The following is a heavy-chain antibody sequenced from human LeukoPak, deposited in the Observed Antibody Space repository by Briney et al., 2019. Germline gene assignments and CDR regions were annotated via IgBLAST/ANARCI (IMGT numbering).Heavy chain of an antibody. CDR1: GYSFTSYW. Sequence: GESLTISCKGSGYSFTSYWIGWVRQMPGKGLEWMGIIYPGDSDTRYSPSFQGQVTISADKSISTAYLQWSSLKASDTAMCYCARGRVRAARRSRDDAFDIWGQGTMVTVSS. V-gene: IGHV5-51*01. CDR2: IYPGDSDT. CDR3: ARGRVRAARRSRDDAFDI. J-gene: IGHJ3*02. D-gene: IGHD6-6*01.